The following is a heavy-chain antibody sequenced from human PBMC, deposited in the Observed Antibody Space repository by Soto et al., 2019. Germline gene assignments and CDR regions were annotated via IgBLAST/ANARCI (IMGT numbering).Heavy chain of an antibody. V-gene: IGHV5-51*01. Sequence: GESLKISCKGSVYSFTNYWIGWVRQMPGRCLEWMGIIYPGDSDTXXSPSFQGXXTVSAYKSTSTXYLHWXSLKASDTAMYYCARNSLYDSGPDYWCQGTLVTVSS. CDR1: VYSFTNYW. CDR2: IYPGDSDT. J-gene: IGHJ4*02. CDR3: ARNSLYDSGPDY. D-gene: IGHD3-22*01.